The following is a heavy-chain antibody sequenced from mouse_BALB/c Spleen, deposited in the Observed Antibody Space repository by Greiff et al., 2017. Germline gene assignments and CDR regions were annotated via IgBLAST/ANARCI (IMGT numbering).Heavy chain of an antibody. CDR1: GYTFTSYT. V-gene: IGHV1-4*01. D-gene: IGHD1-1*01. Sequence: VQGVESGAELARPGASVKMSCKASGYTFTSYTMHWVKQRPGQGLEWIGYINPSSGYTNYNQKFKDKATLTADKSSSTAYMQLSSLTSEDSAVYYCARNYGSSLDYFDYWGQGTTLTVSS. CDR3: ARNYGSSLDYFDY. CDR2: INPSSGYT. J-gene: IGHJ2*01.